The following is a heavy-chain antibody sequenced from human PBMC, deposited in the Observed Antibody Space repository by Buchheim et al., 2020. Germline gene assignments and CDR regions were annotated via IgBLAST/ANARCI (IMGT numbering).Heavy chain of an antibody. D-gene: IGHD3-22*01. CDR1: GFTFSSYA. CDR2: ISGSGGST. J-gene: IGHJ4*02. Sequence: EVQLLESGGGLVQPGGSLRLSCAASGFTFSSYAMSWVRQAPGKGLEWVSAISGSGGSTYYADSVKGRFTISRDNSKNTLYLQMNGLRAEDTAVYYCAKVGRGYYDSSGYTRNYWGQGTL. CDR3: AKVGRGYYDSSGYTRNY. V-gene: IGHV3-23*01.